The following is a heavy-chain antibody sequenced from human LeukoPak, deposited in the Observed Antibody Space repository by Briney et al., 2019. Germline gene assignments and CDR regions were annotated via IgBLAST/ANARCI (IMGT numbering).Heavy chain of an antibody. J-gene: IGHJ5*02. CDR2: IYYSGST. CDR1: GGSIGSGGYY. D-gene: IGHD3-10*01. Sequence: PSQTLSLTCTVSGGSIGSGGYYWSWIRQHPGKGLEWIGYIYYSGSTYYNPSLKSRVTISVDTSKNQFSLKLSSVAAADTAVYSCARAPYYGSPRFDPWGQGTLVTVSS. V-gene: IGHV4-31*03. CDR3: ARAPYYGSPRFDP.